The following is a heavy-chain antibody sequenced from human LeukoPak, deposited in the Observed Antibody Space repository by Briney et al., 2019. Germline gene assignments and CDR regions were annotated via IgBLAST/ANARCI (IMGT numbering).Heavy chain of an antibody. CDR3: ARHGRSTATTYNWFDP. V-gene: IGHV5-10-1*01. J-gene: IGHJ5*02. D-gene: IGHD1-1*01. Sequence: NHGKSLKVSCKDSRYSFTNYWISWVRQMPGKGLEWMGNIDPSDSYTNYSPSFQGHVTISVDKSISTAYLQWSSLKASDTAMYYCARHGRSTATTYNWFDPWGQGTLVTVSS. CDR1: RYSFTNYW. CDR2: IDPSDSYT.